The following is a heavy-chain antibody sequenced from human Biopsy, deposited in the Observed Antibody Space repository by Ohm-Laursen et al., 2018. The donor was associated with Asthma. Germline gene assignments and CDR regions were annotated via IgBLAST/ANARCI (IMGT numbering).Heavy chain of an antibody. CDR3: ARKAGSCISRACYSLDF. CDR2: VNSVFGTT. D-gene: IGHD2-15*01. J-gene: IGHJ4*02. CDR1: GGTFNTYV. Sequence: SVSASCTSLGGTFNTYVIGWVRQAPGQGRGWMGGVNSVFGTTTYPQKFQDRVTITADDSTSTVYMELSSLRSEDTAVYYCARKAGSCISRACYSLDFWGQGTLVTVSS. V-gene: IGHV1-69*13.